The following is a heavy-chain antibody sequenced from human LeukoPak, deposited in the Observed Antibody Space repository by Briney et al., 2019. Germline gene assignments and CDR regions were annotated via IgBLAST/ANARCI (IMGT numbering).Heavy chain of an antibody. V-gene: IGHV3-33*01. CDR3: ARVGYCSGGSCYNPDALDI. J-gene: IGHJ3*02. CDR2: IWYDGSNK. Sequence: GGSLRLSCAASGFTFSSYGMHWVRQAPGKGLEWVAVIWYDGSNKYYADSVKGRFSISRDNSKNTLYLQMNSLRAADTAVYHCARVGYCSGGSCYNPDALDIWGQGTMVTVSS. CDR1: GFTFSSYG. D-gene: IGHD2-15*01.